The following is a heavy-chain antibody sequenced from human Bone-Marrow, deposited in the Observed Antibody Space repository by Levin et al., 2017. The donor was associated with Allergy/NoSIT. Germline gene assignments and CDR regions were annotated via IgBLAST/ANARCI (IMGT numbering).Heavy chain of an antibody. D-gene: IGHD3-16*01. J-gene: IGHJ6*02. CDR1: GFSFSFYG. V-gene: IGHV3-30*18. Sequence: GESLKISCEASGFSFSFYGMHWVRQAPGKGLEWVALISYDGSNKYYPDSVKGRFTISRDNSKNTLSLHMSSLRAEDTAVYYCAKAWGGQANHYYYYGMDVWGQGTTVTVSS. CDR3: AKAWGGQANHYYYYGMDV. CDR2: ISYDGSNK.